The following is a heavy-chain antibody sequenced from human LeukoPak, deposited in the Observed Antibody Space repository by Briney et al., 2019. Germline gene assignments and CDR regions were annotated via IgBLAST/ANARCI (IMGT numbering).Heavy chain of an antibody. CDR1: GASINSGHYY. Sequence: SETLFLTCTVSGASINSGHYYWSWIRQHPGKGLEWIGYIYFSGTTYYNPSLRSRVPISVDTSKNQFSLKLSSVTAADTAVYYCARDPAPYCSSGNCCGAFDIWGQGTMVTVSS. CDR2: IYFSGTT. J-gene: IGHJ3*02. V-gene: IGHV4-31*03. CDR3: ARDPAPYCSSGNCCGAFDI. D-gene: IGHD2-2*01.